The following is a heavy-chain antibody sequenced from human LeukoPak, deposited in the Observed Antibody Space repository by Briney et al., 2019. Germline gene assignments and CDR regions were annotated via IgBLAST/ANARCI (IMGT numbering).Heavy chain of an antibody. CDR2: ISGSGGST. CDR3: AKGPRYCSSTSCYFFDY. CDR1: GFTFSSYA. V-gene: IGHV3-23*01. Sequence: GGSLRLSCAASGFTFSSYAMSWVRQAPGKGLEWVSAISGSGGSTYYADSVKGRFTISRDNSKNTLYLQMNSLRAEDTAVYYCAKGPRYCSSTSCYFFDYWGQGTLVTVSS. D-gene: IGHD2-2*01. J-gene: IGHJ4*02.